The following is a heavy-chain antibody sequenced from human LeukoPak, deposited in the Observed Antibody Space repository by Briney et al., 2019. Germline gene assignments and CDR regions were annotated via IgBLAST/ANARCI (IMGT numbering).Heavy chain of an antibody. CDR2: IYSGGST. V-gene: IGHV3-53*01. CDR3: ARGGRGNYYDSSGYYLLAFDI. Sequence: GGSLRLSCAASGFTVSSNYMSWVRQAPGKGLEWVSVIYSGGSTYYADSVKGRFTISRDNSKNTLYLQMNSLRAEDTAVYYCARGGRGNYYDSSGYYLLAFDIWGQGTMVTVSS. D-gene: IGHD3-22*01. CDR1: GFTVSSNY. J-gene: IGHJ3*02.